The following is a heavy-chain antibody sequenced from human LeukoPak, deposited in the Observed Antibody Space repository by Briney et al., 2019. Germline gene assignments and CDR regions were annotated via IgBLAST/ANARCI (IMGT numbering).Heavy chain of an antibody. V-gene: IGHV1-2*02. CDR3: AREYYDTSGRKYPFDI. D-gene: IGHD3-22*01. J-gene: IGHJ3*02. Sequence: ASVRVSCKASAYTFTDYYMCWVRQAPGQGLEWMGWIDPHSGGTKYAQKFQGRVTMTTDTSISTAYVELSRLRSDDTAVYYCAREYYDTSGRKYPFDIWGQGTMVTVSS. CDR2: IDPHSGGT. CDR1: AYTFTDYY.